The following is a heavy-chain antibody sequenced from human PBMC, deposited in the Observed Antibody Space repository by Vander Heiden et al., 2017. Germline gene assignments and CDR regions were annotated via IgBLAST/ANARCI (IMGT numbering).Heavy chain of an antibody. CDR2: ISSSSSYI. Sequence: EVQLVESGGGLVKPGGSLRLSCSASGFTFSRYSMNWVRQAPGKGLEWVSSISSSSSYIYYADSVKGRFTISRDNAKNSLYLQMNSLRAEDTAVYYCARGRDCSGGSCYVMGYWGQGTLVTVSS. CDR1: GFTFSRYS. D-gene: IGHD2-15*01. J-gene: IGHJ4*02. V-gene: IGHV3-21*01. CDR3: ARGRDCSGGSCYVMGY.